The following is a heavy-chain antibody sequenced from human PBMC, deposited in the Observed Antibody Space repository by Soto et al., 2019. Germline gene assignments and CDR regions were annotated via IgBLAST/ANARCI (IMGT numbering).Heavy chain of an antibody. CDR3: ARDQGDYYGVDV. CDR1: GASVGSSHHF. Sequence: SETLSLNCTITGASVGSSHHFSTWIRQPPGKGLEWIGFIYYSGSAKYNPSLKSRVTISVDTSKNQFSLKLSSVTAADTAVYYCARDQGDYYGVDVWGQGTTVTVS. J-gene: IGHJ6*02. CDR2: IYYSGSA. V-gene: IGHV4-61*01.